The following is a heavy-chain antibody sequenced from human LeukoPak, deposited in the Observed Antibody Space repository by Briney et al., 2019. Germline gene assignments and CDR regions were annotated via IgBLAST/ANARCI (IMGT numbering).Heavy chain of an antibody. V-gene: IGHV1-69*04. Sequence: SVKVSCKASGGTFSSYAISWVRQAPGQGLEWMGRIIPILGIANYAQKFQGRVTITADKSTSTAYMELSSLRSEDTAVYYCAKMRPNDSSGYYYVWDYWGQGTLVTVSS. D-gene: IGHD3-22*01. CDR3: AKMRPNDSSGYYYVWDY. CDR2: IIPILGIA. CDR1: GGTFSSYA. J-gene: IGHJ4*02.